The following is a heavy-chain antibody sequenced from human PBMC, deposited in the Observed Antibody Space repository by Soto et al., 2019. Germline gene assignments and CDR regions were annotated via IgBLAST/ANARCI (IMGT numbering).Heavy chain of an antibody. V-gene: IGHV2-70*01. Sequence: SGPTQVNPPQTLTLTCTFSGFSLSTSGMCVSWIRQPPGKALEWLALIDWDEDKYYSTSLKTRLTISKDTSKNQVVLTMSNMDPVDTATYYCARIRKGSSGRGPYYYYYGMDVWGQGTTVTVSS. D-gene: IGHD6-13*01. CDR2: IDWDEDK. CDR1: GFSLSTSGMC. J-gene: IGHJ6*02. CDR3: ARIRKGSSGRGPYYYYYGMDV.